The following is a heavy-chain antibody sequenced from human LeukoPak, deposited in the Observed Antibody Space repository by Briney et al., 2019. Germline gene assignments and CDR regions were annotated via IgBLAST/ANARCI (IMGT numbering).Heavy chain of an antibody. V-gene: IGHV4-59*08. Sequence: SETLSLTCAVSGGSISGYYWIWIRQPPGKGLEWIGYIYYNGVTNYNPSLKSRVTISVDTSKNQFSLKLSSVTAADTAVYYCARHLYSGYERVFDYWGQGTLVTVSS. D-gene: IGHD5-12*01. CDR3: ARHLYSGYERVFDY. CDR1: GGSISGYY. CDR2: IYYNGVT. J-gene: IGHJ4*02.